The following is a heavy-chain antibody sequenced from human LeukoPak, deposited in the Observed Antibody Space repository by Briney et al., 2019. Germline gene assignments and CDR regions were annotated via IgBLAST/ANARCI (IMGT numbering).Heavy chain of an antibody. CDR3: ARVRSGAFDI. J-gene: IGHJ3*02. Sequence: ASAKVSCKASGYTFTSYDINWVRQATGQGLEWMGWMNPNSGNTGYAQKFQGRVTITRNTSISTAYMELSSLRSEDTAVYYCARVRSGAFDIWGQGTMLTVPS. CDR2: MNPNSGNT. CDR1: GYTFTSYD. V-gene: IGHV1-8*03.